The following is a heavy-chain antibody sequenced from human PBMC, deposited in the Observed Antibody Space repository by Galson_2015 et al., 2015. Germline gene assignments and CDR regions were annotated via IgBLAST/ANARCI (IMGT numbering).Heavy chain of an antibody. CDR3: AKEVEDGLELRAEFDY. V-gene: IGHV3-23*01. D-gene: IGHD1-7*01. CDR2: ISGSGGST. Sequence: SLRLSCVASGFTFSSYAMSWVRQAPGKGLEWVSAISGSGGSTYYADSVKGRFTISRDNSKNTLYLQMNSLRAEDTAVYYCAKEVEDGLELRAEFDYWGQGTLVTVSS. J-gene: IGHJ4*02. CDR1: GFTFSSYA.